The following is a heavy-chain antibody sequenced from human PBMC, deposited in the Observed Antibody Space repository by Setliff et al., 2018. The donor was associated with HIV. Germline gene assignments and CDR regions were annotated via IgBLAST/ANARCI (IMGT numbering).Heavy chain of an antibody. CDR2: MNPNSGDT. D-gene: IGHD3-10*01. CDR3: ARLVRGGSGHYFDY. J-gene: IGHJ4*02. Sequence: ASVKVSCKASGYSFTSYDINWVRQATGQGLEWMGWMNPNSGDTDYAQKFQGRVTMTRNTSIGAAYMELSSLRSEDTALYYCARLVRGGSGHYFDYWGQGKLVT. V-gene: IGHV1-8*01. CDR1: GYSFTSYD.